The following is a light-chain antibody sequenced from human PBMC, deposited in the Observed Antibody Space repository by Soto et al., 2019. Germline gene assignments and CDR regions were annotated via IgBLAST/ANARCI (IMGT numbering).Light chain of an antibody. J-gene: IGLJ3*02. Sequence: NFMLTQPHSVSESPGKTVTISCTGSSGSIASSYVQWYQQRPGSAPTTMIYEDNQRPSGVPDRFSGSIDSSSNSASLTISGLKTEDEADYYCQSYDANNRGVFGGGTKVTVL. CDR3: QSYDANNRGV. CDR2: EDN. CDR1: SGSIASSY. V-gene: IGLV6-57*02.